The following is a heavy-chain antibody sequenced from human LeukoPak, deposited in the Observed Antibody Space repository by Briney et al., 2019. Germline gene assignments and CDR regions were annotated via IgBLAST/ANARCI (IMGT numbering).Heavy chain of an antibody. V-gene: IGHV1-69*13. CDR1: GGTFSSYT. Sequence: ASVKVSCKASGGTFSSYTISWVRQAPGQGLEWMGGIIPIFGTANYAQKFQGRVTITADESTSTAYMELRSLRSDDTAVYYCARGPKRRAFDIWGQGTMVTVSS. CDR2: IIPIFGTA. D-gene: IGHD1-1*01. CDR3: ARGPKRRAFDI. J-gene: IGHJ3*02.